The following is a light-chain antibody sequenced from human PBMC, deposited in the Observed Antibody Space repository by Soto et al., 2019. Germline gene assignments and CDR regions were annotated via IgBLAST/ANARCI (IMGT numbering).Light chain of an antibody. CDR3: GSWDSSLSAYV. V-gene: IGLV7-46*01. CDR1: TGAVTSGHY. Sequence: AVVTQEPSLTVSPGGTVTLTCGSSTGAVTSGHYPYWFQQKPGQAPRTLIYDTSNKHSWTPARFSGSLLGGKAALTLSGAQPEDEADYYCGSWDSSLSAYVFGTGTKVTVL. J-gene: IGLJ1*01. CDR2: DTS.